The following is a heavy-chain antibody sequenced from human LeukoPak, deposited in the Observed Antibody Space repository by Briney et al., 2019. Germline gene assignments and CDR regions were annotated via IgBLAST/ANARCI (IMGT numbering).Heavy chain of an antibody. CDR2: MSFDGTNK. CDR1: GFTFSSYA. V-gene: IGHV3-30*04. J-gene: IGHJ4*02. CDR3: ARANCGGDRQHSMYYFDF. D-gene: IGHD2-21*02. Sequence: GGSLRLSCAASGFTFSSYAMHWVRQAPGKGLECVAIMSFDGTNKYYADSVKGRFTISRDNSKNTLHLQMNSLRAEDTAVYYCARANCGGDRQHSMYYFDFWGQGTLVTVSS.